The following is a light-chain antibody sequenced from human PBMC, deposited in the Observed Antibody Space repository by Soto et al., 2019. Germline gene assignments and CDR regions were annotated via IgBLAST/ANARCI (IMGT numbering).Light chain of an antibody. V-gene: IGKV3-15*01. J-gene: IGKJ4*01. CDR3: QQYNDWPQLT. CDR1: QSVSSN. Sequence: EIVMTQSPATLSVSPGERATLSCRASQSVSSNLAWYQQQPGQAPRLLIHGASTRATDIPARFSASGTGTEFTLPISSLQSEDFAVYYCQQYNDWPQLTFGGGTRVEIK. CDR2: GAS.